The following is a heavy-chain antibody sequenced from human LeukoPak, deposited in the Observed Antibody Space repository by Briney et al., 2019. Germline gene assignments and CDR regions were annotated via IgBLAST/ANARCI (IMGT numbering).Heavy chain of an antibody. D-gene: IGHD3-9*01. J-gene: IGHJ5*02. CDR2: INSDGSST. CDR3: ARAPTKFRRDWFDP. Sequence: GGSLRLSCAASGFTFSSYWMHWVRQAPGKGLVWVSRINSDGSSTSYADSVKGRFTISRDNAKNSLYLQMNNLRVEDTAVYYCARAPTKFRRDWFDPWGQGTLVTVSS. V-gene: IGHV3-74*01. CDR1: GFTFSSYW.